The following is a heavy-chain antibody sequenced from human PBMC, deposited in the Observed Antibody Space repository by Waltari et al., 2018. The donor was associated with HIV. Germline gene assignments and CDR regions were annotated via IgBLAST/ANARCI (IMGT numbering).Heavy chain of an antibody. V-gene: IGHV5-51*01. CDR3: PGRQCYVAY. J-gene: IGHJ4*02. CDR1: GYSSTSYW. CDR2: IYPVDSAT. D-gene: IGHD3-16*01. Sequence: EVQLVQSGAEVKKPGESLKISCKGSGYSSTSYWIGWGRQMPGKGLEWMGIIYPVDSATRSLPPFQLHVTISADTSIRTPYLPSSSLKASDTAMYYCPGRQCYVAYWGQGTLVTVSS.